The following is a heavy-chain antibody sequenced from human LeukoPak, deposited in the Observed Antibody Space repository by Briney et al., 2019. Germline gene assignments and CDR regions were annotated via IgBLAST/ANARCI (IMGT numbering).Heavy chain of an antibody. V-gene: IGHV3-23*01. D-gene: IGHD6-13*01. CDR1: GFTFSSYA. CDR2: ISGSGGST. CDR3: AKGGSSSWYLPMDWFDP. J-gene: IGHJ5*02. Sequence: GGSLRLSCAASGFTFSSYAMSWISQAPGKGLEWVSAISGSGGSTYYADSVKGRFTISRDNSKNTLYLQMNSLRAEDTAVYYCAKGGSSSWYLPMDWFDPWGQGTLVTVSS.